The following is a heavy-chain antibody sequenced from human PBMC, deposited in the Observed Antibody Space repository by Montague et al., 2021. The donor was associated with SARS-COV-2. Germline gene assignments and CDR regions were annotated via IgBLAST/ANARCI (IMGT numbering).Heavy chain of an antibody. CDR3: ARGLTDVTVILVFVGASLYFDS. D-gene: IGHD3-22*01. V-gene: IGHV4-34*01. CDR1: GGSISSYY. J-gene: IGHJ4*02. Sequence: SETLSLTCTVSGGSISSYYWTWIRRPPGKGLEWIGEINHSGGTNYNPSLKSRVTISVDTSKNQFSLKLSSLTAADTAVYYCARGLTDVTVILVFVGASLYFDSWGQGALVTVSS. CDR2: INHSGGT.